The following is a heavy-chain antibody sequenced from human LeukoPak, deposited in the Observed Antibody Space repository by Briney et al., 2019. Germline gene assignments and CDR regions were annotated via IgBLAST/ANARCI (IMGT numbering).Heavy chain of an antibody. Sequence: SETLSLTCTVSGGSISSSSYYWGWIRQTPGKGLEWIGSIYYSGSTFYSPSLKSRVTISVDTSKNQFSLKLSSVTAADTAVYYCARSGLVAAGTFYWGQGTLVTVSS. CDR3: ARSGLVAAGTFY. CDR1: GGSISSSSYY. CDR2: IYYSGST. J-gene: IGHJ4*02. D-gene: IGHD6-13*01. V-gene: IGHV4-39*07.